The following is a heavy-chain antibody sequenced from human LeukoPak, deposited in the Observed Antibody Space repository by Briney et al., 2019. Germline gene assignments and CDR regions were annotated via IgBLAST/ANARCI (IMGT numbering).Heavy chain of an antibody. CDR1: GGSISSYY. CDR2: TYYSGST. CDR3: ARLGSGYFDL. D-gene: IGHD1-26*01. V-gene: IGHV4-59*08. J-gene: IGHJ2*01. Sequence: SETLSLTCTVSGGSISSYYWSWIRQPPGKGLEWIGYTYYSGSTNYNPSLKSRVTISVDTSKNQFSLKLSSVIAADTAVYYCARLGSGYFDLWGRGTLVTVSS.